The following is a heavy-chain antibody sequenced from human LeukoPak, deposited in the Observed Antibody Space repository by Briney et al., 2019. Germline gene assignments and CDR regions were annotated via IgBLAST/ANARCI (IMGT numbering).Heavy chain of an antibody. V-gene: IGHV1-18*01. CDR3: ARDPGGQWLVRGNYFDY. Sequence: GASVKVSCKASGYTFTSYGISWVRQAPGQGLEWMGWISAYNGNTNYAQKLQGRVTMTTDTSTSTAYMELRSLRSDDTAVYYCARDPGGQWLVRGNYFDYWGQGTLVTVSS. CDR2: ISAYNGNT. J-gene: IGHJ4*02. D-gene: IGHD6-19*01. CDR1: GYTFTSYG.